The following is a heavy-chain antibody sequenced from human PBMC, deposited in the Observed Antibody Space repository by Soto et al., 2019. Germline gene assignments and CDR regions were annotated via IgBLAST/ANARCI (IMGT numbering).Heavy chain of an antibody. CDR3: ASRPFYYYGLDV. Sequence: PXETLYLTCTVSGCSITTAGYSWSWIRQPPGQALEWIGYVYHTGNAYPKPSLKSRVTISLDRSKNQFSLKMTSVTAADTALYYCASRPFYYYGLDVWGQGTTVTVSS. CDR2: VYHTGNA. J-gene: IGHJ6*02. CDR1: GCSITTAGYS. V-gene: IGHV4-30-2*01.